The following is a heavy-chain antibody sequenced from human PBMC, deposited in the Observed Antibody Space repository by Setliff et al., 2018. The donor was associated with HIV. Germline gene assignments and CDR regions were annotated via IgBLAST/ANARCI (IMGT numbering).Heavy chain of an antibody. V-gene: IGHV1-69-2*01. CDR3: ATPLSFHYYDSSGYYNDY. J-gene: IGHJ4*02. CDR1: GYTFTDYY. Sequence: GASVKVSCKASGYTFTDYYMHWVQQAPGKGLEWMGRVDPEDGETIYAEKFQGRVTITADTSTDTAYMELSSLRSEDTAVYYCATPLSFHYYDSSGYYNDYWGQGTLVTVSS. CDR2: VDPEDGET. D-gene: IGHD3-22*01.